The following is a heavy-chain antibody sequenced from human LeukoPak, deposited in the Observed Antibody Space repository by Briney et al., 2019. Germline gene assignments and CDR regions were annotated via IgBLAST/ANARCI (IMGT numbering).Heavy chain of an antibody. CDR1: GFTFSSYT. D-gene: IGHD6-19*01. J-gene: IGHJ4*02. CDR2: ITSGGTT. Sequence: GGSLRLSCAASGFTFSSYTMSWVRQSPGKGLEWVSTITSGGTTFYADSVRGRFTISGDYSKNTLFLQMSSLGAEDTALYYCARSDTSGWYYFDYWGQGTLVTVSS. CDR3: ARSDTSGWYYFDY. V-gene: IGHV3-23*01.